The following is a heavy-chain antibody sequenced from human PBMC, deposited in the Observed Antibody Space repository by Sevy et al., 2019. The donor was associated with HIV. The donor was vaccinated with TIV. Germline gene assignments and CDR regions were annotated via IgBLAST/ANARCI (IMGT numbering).Heavy chain of an antibody. CDR2: IRSKAYGGTT. J-gene: IGHJ5*02. D-gene: IGHD3-3*01. V-gene: IGHV3-49*03. CDR1: GFTFGDYA. CDR3: TRAIFGVVSIHLFAP. Sequence: GGSLRLSCTASGFTFGDYAMSWFRQAPGKGLEWVGFIRSKAYGGTTEHARSVKGRFTISRGDSKIIAYLQMNSLKKEDTAVYYSTRAIFGVVSIHLFAPWGQGTLVTVSS.